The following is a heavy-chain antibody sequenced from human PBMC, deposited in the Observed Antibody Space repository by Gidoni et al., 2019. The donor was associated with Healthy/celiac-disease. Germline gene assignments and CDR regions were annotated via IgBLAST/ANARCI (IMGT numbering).Heavy chain of an antibody. CDR3: ARHCPPAMVRGVILYYYYYLSV. Sequence: QLQLQESGPGLVKPSETLSLTCTVSGGYIRSSSYYWGWIRQPPGKGLEGIGSIYYSGSTYYNPPLKSRVTISVDTSKNQFSLKLSSVTAADTAVYYCARHCPPAMVRGVILYYYYYLSVWGKGTTVTVSS. CDR2: IYYSGST. V-gene: IGHV4-39*01. CDR1: GGYIRSSSYY. J-gene: IGHJ6*03. D-gene: IGHD3-10*01.